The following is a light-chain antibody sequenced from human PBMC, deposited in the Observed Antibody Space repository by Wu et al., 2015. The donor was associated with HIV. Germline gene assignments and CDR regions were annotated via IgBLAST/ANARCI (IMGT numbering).Light chain of an antibody. CDR1: QSISSY. CDR2: AAS. J-gene: IGKJ4*01. Sequence: DIQMTQSPSSLSASVGDRVTITCRASQSISSYLNWYQQKPGKAPKLLIYAASSLQSGVPSRFSGSGSGTDFTLTISSLQPEDFATYYCQQSYSTPQITFGGGTEGGD. CDR3: QQSYSTPQIT. V-gene: IGKV1-39*01.